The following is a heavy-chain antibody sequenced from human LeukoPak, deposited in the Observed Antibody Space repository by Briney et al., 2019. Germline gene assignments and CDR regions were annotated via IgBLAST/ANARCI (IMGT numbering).Heavy chain of an antibody. V-gene: IGHV1-2*02. J-gene: IGHJ4*02. CDR2: INPNSGGT. Sequence: GGSVRVSCMASGYTFTGYYMHWVRQGPGQGAGWMGWINPNSGGTNYAQKFQGRVTMTRDTSISTAYMELSRLRSDDTAVYYCARVPPPTGYSSSWRRNFDYWGQGTLVTVSS. CDR1: GYTFTGYY. D-gene: IGHD6-13*01. CDR3: ARVPPPTGYSSSWRRNFDY.